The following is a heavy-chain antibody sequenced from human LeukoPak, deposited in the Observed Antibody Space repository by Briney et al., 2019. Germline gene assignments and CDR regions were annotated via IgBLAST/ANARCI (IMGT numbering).Heavy chain of an antibody. J-gene: IGHJ4*02. V-gene: IGHV1-24*01. CDR2: FDPEDGET. CDR1: GYTLTELS. CDR3: ATKTAFYDSSGYYLY. D-gene: IGHD3-22*01. Sequence: VASVKVSCKVSGYTLTELSMHWVRQAPGKGLEWMGGFDPEDGETIYAQKFQGRVTMTEDTSTDTAYMELSSLRSEDTAVYYCATKTAFYDSSGYYLYWGQGTLVTVSS.